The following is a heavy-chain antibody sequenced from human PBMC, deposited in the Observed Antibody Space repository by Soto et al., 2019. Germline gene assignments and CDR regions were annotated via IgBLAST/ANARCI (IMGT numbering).Heavy chain of an antibody. D-gene: IGHD3-16*02. CDR1: GGSISNSNYY. Sequence: CTVSGGSISNSNYYWGWIRQPPGKGLEWIGSIYYSGSTYYNPSLKSRVTISVDTSKNQFSLNLRSVTAADTAVYYCARQIYDFVGGTYRPFYFDYWGQGTLVTVSS. CDR3: ARQIYDFVGGTYRPFYFDY. CDR2: IYYSGST. V-gene: IGHV4-39*01. J-gene: IGHJ4*02.